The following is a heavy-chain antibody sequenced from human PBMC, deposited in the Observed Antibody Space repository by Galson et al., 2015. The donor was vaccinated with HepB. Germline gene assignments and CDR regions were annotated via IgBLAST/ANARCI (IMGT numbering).Heavy chain of an antibody. D-gene: IGHD6-19*01. V-gene: IGHV1-18*04. CDR3: ARGRGSGSHNSKWFDP. CDR1: GYTFTSYG. Sequence: SVKVSCKASGYTFTSYGISWVRQAPGQGLEWMGWISAYNGNTNYAQKLQGRVTMTTDTSTSTAYMELRSLRSDDTAVYYCARGRGSGSHNSKWFDPWGQGTLVTVSS. J-gene: IGHJ5*02. CDR2: ISAYNGNT.